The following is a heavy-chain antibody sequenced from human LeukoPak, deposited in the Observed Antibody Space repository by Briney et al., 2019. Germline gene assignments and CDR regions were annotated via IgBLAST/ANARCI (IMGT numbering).Heavy chain of an antibody. CDR1: GGSFSGYY. J-gene: IGHJ4*02. D-gene: IGHD3-22*01. CDR2: INHSGST. CDR3: ARVDTSVYYYFDY. Sequence: PSETLSLTCAVYGGSFSGYYWSWIRQPPGKGLEWIGEINHSGSTNYNPSLKSRVTISVDTSKNQFSLKLSSVTAADTAVYYCARVDTSVYYYFDYWGQGTLVTVSS. V-gene: IGHV4-34*01.